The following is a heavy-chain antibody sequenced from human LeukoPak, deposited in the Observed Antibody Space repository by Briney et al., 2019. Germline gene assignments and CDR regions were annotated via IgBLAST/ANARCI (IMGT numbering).Heavy chain of an antibody. J-gene: IGHJ6*03. CDR1: GFTFSSYW. CDR2: INSDGSST. D-gene: IGHD4-17*01. Sequence: GGSLRLSCAASGFTFSSYWMHWVRQAPGKGLVWVSRINSDGSSTSYADSVKGRFTISRDNSKNTLYLQMNSLRAEDTAVYYCARVYGDSGGYYYYYMDVWGKGTTVTISS. CDR3: ARVYGDSGGYYYYYMDV. V-gene: IGHV3-74*01.